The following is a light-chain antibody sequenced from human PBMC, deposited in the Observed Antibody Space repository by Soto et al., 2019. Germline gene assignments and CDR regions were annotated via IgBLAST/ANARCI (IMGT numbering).Light chain of an antibody. V-gene: IGKV1-12*01. J-gene: IGKJ4*01. Sequence: DIQMTQSPSSVSASVGDRVTITCRASQDVNNKLAWYQQKLGQAPNLLIYAASSLRSGVPSRFSGGGSGTDFNLTISSLQPEDFETYYCKQGNSFPLTLGGGTKVDIK. CDR1: QDVNNK. CDR2: AAS. CDR3: KQGNSFPLT.